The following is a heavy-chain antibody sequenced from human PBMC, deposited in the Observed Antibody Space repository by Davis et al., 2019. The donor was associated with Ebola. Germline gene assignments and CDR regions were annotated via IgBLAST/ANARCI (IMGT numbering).Heavy chain of an antibody. CDR3: AAIPTRPLNYYGLDV. CDR1: GYTVNGYH. CDR2: INSHSGDT. V-gene: IGHV1-2*07. J-gene: IGHJ6*02. D-gene: IGHD6-6*01. Sequence: ASVKVSCKASGYTVNGYHLHWVRQAPGQGFEWMAWINSHSGDTNYAHSFQGRVTITRDTSISTAYLAVTSLRSDDTAVHYCAAIPTRPLNYYGLDVWGQGTTVTVSS.